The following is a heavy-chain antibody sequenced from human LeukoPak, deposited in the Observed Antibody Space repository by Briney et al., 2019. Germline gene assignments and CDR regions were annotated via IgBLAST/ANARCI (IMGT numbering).Heavy chain of an antibody. CDR3: AIGSYYLEY. D-gene: IGHD1-26*01. CDR1: GFTVSNNY. V-gene: IGHV3-66*01. J-gene: IGHJ4*02. CDR2: FYSGGST. Sequence: PGGSLRLSCAASGFTVSNNYMSCVRQAPGKGLEWVSVFYSGGSTYYADSVKGRFTISRDNSKNMLSLQMNSLRAEDTAVYYCAIGSYYLEYWGQGTLVTVSS.